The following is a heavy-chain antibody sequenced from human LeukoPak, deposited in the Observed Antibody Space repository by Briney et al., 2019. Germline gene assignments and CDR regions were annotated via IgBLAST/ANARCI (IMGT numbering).Heavy chain of an antibody. CDR2: IAYSGST. V-gene: IGHV4-39*01. Sequence: SETLSLTCTVSGGSISSSPYYWGWIRQSPGKGLEWIGTIAYSGSTYYNPSLKSRVTISADTSKNQFSLKLNSVTASDTAVYYCARAEVDYSGSWYRSFSVNRFDPWGQGTLVSVSS. J-gene: IGHJ5*02. CDR1: GGSISSSPYY. D-gene: IGHD6-13*01. CDR3: ARAEVDYSGSWYRSFSVNRFDP.